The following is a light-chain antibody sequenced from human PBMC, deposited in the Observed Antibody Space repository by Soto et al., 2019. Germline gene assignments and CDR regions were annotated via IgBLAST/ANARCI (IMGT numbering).Light chain of an antibody. CDR1: SSNIGSNT. CDR3: ATWDDSLNGQV. J-gene: IGLJ3*02. V-gene: IGLV1-44*01. CDR2: SNN. Sequence: QSVLTQPPSASGTPGQRVTISCSGSSSNIGSNTVNWYQLLPGTAPKLLIYSNNQRPSGVPDRFSGSKSGTSASLAISGLQSEDEADYYCATWDDSLNGQVFGGGTQLTVL.